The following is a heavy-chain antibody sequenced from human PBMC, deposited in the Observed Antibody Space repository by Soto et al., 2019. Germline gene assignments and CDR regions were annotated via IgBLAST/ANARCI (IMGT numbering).Heavy chain of an antibody. CDR2: ISYDGSNK. V-gene: IGHV3-30*18. CDR3: AKDKVPVVVTAPFDY. D-gene: IGHD2-21*02. J-gene: IGHJ4*02. Sequence: QVQLVESGGGVVQPGRSLRLSCAAYGFTFSSYGMHWVRQAPGKGPEWVAVISYDGSNKYYADSVKGRFTISRDNSKNALYMQMNSLRAEDTAVYYCAKDKVPVVVTAPFDYWGQGTLVTVSS. CDR1: GFTFSSYG.